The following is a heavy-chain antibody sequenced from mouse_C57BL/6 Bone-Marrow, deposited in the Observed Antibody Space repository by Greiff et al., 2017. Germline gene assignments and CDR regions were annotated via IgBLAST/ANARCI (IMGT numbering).Heavy chain of an antibody. D-gene: IGHD2-3*01. CDR3: ARGWLLPYWYFDV. CDR1: GYTFTSYW. CDR2: INPSSGYT. Sequence: VQLVESGAELAKPGASVKLSCKASGYTFTSYWMHWVKQRPGQGLEWIGYINPSSGYTKYNQKFKDQATVTADKSSSTAYMQLSSLTYEDSAVYYCARGWLLPYWYFDVWGTGTTVTVSS. V-gene: IGHV1-7*01. J-gene: IGHJ1*03.